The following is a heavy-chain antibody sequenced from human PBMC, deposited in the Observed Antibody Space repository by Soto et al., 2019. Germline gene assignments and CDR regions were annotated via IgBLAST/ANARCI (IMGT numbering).Heavy chain of an antibody. Sequence: SVKVSCKASGGPFSSYAISWVRQAPGQELEWMGGIIPIFGTANYAQKFQGRVTITADESTSTAYMELSSLRSEDTAVYYCAREGIPAIVATNYYYGMDVWGQGTTVTVSS. J-gene: IGHJ6*02. CDR2: IIPIFGTA. CDR3: AREGIPAIVATNYYYGMDV. D-gene: IGHD5-12*01. V-gene: IGHV1-69*13. CDR1: GGPFSSYA.